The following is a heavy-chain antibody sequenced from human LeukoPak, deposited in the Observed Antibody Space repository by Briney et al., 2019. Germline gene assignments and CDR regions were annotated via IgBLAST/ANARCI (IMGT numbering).Heavy chain of an antibody. CDR2: INSDGSSS. V-gene: IGHV3-74*01. D-gene: IGHD5-12*01. Sequence: RGSLTLPCAASGFTFSSYWKHWVGQAPGKGLVGVSRINSDGSSSNYADSVKRRFTISRDNAKNTLYLQMNSLRGEDTAVYYCARVLATTSLIDYWGQGTLVTVSS. J-gene: IGHJ4*02. CDR1: GFTFSSYW. CDR3: ARVLATTSLIDY.